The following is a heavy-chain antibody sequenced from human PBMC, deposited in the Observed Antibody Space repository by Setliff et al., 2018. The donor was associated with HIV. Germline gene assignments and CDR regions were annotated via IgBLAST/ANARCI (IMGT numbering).Heavy chain of an antibody. CDR2: LNYYGVT. Sequence: PSETLSLTCAVYGGSFSGSYWSWIRQPPGKGLEWIGELNYYGVTNHNPSLKSRVTISVEASKIQWSLKLNSVTAADTAVYYCATSDCSGCDCPQMYDYWGQGTLVTVSS. J-gene: IGHJ4*02. D-gene: IGHD2-21*02. CDR1: GGSFSGSY. V-gene: IGHV4-34*01. CDR3: ATSDCSGCDCPQMYDY.